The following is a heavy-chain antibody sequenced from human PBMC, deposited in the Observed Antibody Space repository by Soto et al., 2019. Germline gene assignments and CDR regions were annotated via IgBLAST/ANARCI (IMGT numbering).Heavy chain of an antibody. CDR2: IYPGDSDT. D-gene: IGHD2-2*01. V-gene: IGHV5-51*01. CDR3: ARRDCSSTSCQINWFDP. Sequence: GESLKISCKGSGYSFTSYWIGWGRQMPGKGLESKGIIYPGDSDTRNSPSFQSQVTISADKSISTAYLQWSSLKASDTAMYYCARRDCSSTSCQINWFDPWGQGTLVTVSS. CDR1: GYSFTSYW. J-gene: IGHJ5*02.